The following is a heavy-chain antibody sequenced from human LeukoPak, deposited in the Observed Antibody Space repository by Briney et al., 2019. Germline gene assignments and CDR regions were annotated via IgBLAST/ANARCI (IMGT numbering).Heavy chain of an antibody. Sequence: PGGSLRLSCSASGFTFSNYAMHWVRQAPGKGLEYVSAISSNGGSTYYADSVKGRFTISRDNAKISLYLQMNSLRAEDTAVYYCARGGYSSSWYRVNAFDIWGQGTMVTVSS. V-gene: IGHV3-64*04. D-gene: IGHD6-13*01. J-gene: IGHJ3*02. CDR3: ARGGYSSSWYRVNAFDI. CDR2: ISSNGGST. CDR1: GFTFSNYA.